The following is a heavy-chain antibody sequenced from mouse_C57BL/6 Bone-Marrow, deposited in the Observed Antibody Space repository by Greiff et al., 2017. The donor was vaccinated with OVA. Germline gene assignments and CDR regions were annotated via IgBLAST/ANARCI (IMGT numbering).Heavy chain of an antibody. CDR1: GYSITSGYD. V-gene: IGHV3-1*01. D-gene: IGHD1-1*01. CDR2: ISYSGST. Sequence: EVQLQESGPGMVKPSQSLSLTCTVTGYSITSGYDWHWIRHFPGNKLEWMGYISYSGSTNYNPSLKSRISITHDTSKNHFFLKLKSVTTEDTATYYCARSSSLGYFDVWGTGTTVTVSS. CDR3: ARSSSLGYFDV. J-gene: IGHJ1*03.